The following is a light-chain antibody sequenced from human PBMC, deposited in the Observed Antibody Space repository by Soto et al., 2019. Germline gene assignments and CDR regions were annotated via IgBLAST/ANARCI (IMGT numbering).Light chain of an antibody. CDR3: QQYGSSPGT. CDR1: QSVSSSY. J-gene: IGKJ2*01. CDR2: GAS. Sequence: EIVLTQSPGTLSLSPGERATLSCRASQSVSSSYLAWYQQKPGQAPRLLIYGASSRATGIPDRFSGSGSGSAFTLTISRLEPEDFAVYYCQQYGSSPGTFGQGTKLERK. V-gene: IGKV3-20*01.